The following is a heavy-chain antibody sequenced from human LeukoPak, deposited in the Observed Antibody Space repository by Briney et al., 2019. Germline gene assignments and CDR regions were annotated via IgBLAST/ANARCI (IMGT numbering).Heavy chain of an antibody. Sequence: ASVKVSCKASGYTFTSYYMHWVRQAPGQGLEWMGIINPSGGSTSYAQKFQGRVTMTRDTSTSTVYMELSSLRSEDTAVYYCAIAGGPWGGWGGTFDYWGQGTLVTVSS. D-gene: IGHD6-19*01. CDR1: GYTFTSYY. CDR3: AIAGGPWGGWGGTFDY. J-gene: IGHJ4*02. CDR2: INPSGGST. V-gene: IGHV1-46*01.